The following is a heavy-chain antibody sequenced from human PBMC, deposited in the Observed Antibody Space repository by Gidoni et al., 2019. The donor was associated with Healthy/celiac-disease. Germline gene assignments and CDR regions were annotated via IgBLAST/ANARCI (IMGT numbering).Heavy chain of an antibody. CDR2: INHSGST. CDR1: GGSFSGYY. Sequence: QVQLQQWGAGLLKPSETLSLTCAVYGGSFSGYYWSWIRQPPGKGLEWIGEINHSGSTNYNPSLKSRVTISVDTSKNQFSLKLSSVTAADTAVYYCARGYPPDPSDYWGQGTLVTVSS. J-gene: IGHJ4*02. CDR3: ARGYPPDPSDY. V-gene: IGHV4-34*01.